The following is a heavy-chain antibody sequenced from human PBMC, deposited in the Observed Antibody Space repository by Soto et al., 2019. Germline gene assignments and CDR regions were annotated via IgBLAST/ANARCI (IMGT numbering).Heavy chain of an antibody. D-gene: IGHD4-17*01. J-gene: IGHJ4*02. Sequence: VNLACKTAGYTNTSYRGSRRSKKKGQGLEWMGWISAYNGNTNYAQKLQGRVTMTTDTSTSTAYMELRSLRSDDTAVYFCARWGETDGDSPFDYWGQGTLVSVSS. V-gene: IGHV1-18*01. CDR3: ARWGETDGDSPFDY. CDR2: ISAYNGNT. CDR1: GYTNTSYR.